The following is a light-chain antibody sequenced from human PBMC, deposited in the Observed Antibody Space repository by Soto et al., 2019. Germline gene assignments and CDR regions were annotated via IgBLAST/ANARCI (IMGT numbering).Light chain of an antibody. V-gene: IGLV2-14*01. CDR3: ASYTTSSTYV. Sequence: HSALTQPASVTGAPGQSIAISCTGTSSDVGGYSYVSWYQQQPGKAPKLVISDVSNRPSGVSDRFSGSKSGHTASLTISGLQTEDEADYYCASYTTSSTYVFGTG. CDR1: SSDVGGYSY. J-gene: IGLJ1*01. CDR2: DVS.